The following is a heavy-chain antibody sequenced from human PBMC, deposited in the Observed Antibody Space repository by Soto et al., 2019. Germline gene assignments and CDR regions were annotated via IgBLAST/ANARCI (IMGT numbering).Heavy chain of an antibody. V-gene: IGHV1-18*01. CDR1: GYTFTSYG. D-gene: IGHD6-13*01. CDR2: ISAYNGNT. CDR3: ARIPLYIAGGNWFDS. J-gene: IGHJ5*01. Sequence: QVQLVQSGAEVKKPGASVKVSCKASGYTFTSYGISWVRQAPGQGIEWMGWISAYNGNTNYAQKLKGRATMTTDTSTSTAYMELRSLRSDDTAVYYCARIPLYIAGGNWFDSWGQGTLVTVSS.